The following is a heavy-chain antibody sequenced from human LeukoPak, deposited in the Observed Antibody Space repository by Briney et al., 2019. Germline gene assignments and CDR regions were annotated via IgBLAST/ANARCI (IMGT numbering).Heavy chain of an antibody. V-gene: IGHV1-46*01. CDR3: ARANGNVWFGEPYYFDY. CDR1: GFTFTSYY. CDR2: INPSGSYT. J-gene: IGHJ4*02. D-gene: IGHD3-10*01. Sequence: ASVKVSCKASGFTFTSYYMHWVRQAPGQGLEWMGIINPSGSYTSYAQKFQGRVTMTRDTSKNQFSLKLSSVTAADTAVYYCARANGNVWFGEPYYFDYWGQGTLVTVSS.